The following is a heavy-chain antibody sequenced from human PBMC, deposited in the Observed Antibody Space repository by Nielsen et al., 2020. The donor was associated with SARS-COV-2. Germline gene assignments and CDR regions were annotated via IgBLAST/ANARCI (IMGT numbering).Heavy chain of an antibody. CDR1: GFTFQDFA. D-gene: IGHD1-26*01. J-gene: IGHJ5*02. V-gene: IGHV3-9*01. CDR2: ISWNSGSI. CDR3: ARGQGWELLS. Sequence: SLKISCAASGFTFQDFAMHWVRQAPGKGLEWVSGISWNSGSIGYADSVKGRFTISRDNAKNTLYLQMNSLRAEDTAVYYCARGQGWELLSWGQGTLVTVSS.